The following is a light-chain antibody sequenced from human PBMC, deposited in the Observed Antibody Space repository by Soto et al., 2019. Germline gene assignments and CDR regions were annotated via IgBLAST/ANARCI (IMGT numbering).Light chain of an antibody. CDR3: QQYKSFSLT. CDR1: QSISNW. Sequence: DIQMTQSPSTLSASVGDRVTITCRASQSISNWLAWYQQKPGKAPKLLIYKTSNLDSGVPSRFSGSGSGTEFSLTISSLHPDDFASYYCQQYKSFSLTFGGGTRVEVK. J-gene: IGKJ4*01. V-gene: IGKV1-5*03. CDR2: KTS.